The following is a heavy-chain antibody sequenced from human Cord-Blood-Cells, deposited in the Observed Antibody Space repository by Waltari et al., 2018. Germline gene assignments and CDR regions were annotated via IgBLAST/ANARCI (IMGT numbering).Heavy chain of an antibody. D-gene: IGHD3-10*01. J-gene: IGHJ4*02. Sequence: QVQLVQSGAEVKKPGASVKVSCKVSGYTLTELPMHWVRQAPGEGLEWMGGFDPEDGETIYAQKFKGRVTMTEDTSTDTAYMELSSLRSEDTAVYYCATEFKGYGSGSYYFDYWGQGTLVTVSS. CDR1: GYTLTELP. CDR2: FDPEDGET. V-gene: IGHV1-24*01. CDR3: ATEFKGYGSGSYYFDY.